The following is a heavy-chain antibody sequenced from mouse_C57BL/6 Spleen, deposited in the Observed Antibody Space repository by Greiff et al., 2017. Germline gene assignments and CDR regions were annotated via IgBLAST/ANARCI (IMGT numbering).Heavy chain of an antibody. CDR2: IDPNSGGT. J-gene: IGHJ1*03. CDR1: GYTFTSYW. Sequence: VKLQQPGAELVKPGASVKLSCKASGYTFTSYWMHWVKQRPGRGLEWIGRIDPNSGGTKYNEKFKSKATLTVDKPSSTAYMQLSSLTSEDSAVYYCASDYYGSSPRPFYWYFDVWGTGTTVTVSS. CDR3: ASDYYGSSPRPFYWYFDV. D-gene: IGHD1-1*01. V-gene: IGHV1-72*01.